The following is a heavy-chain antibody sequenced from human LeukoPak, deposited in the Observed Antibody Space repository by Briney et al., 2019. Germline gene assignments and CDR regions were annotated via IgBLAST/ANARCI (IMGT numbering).Heavy chain of an antibody. V-gene: IGHV4-59*01. D-gene: IGHD7-27*01. Sequence: SETLSLTCTVSGGSIRNYFWSWIRQPPGKGLEWIGYIYHTGSTSYSPSLKSRVTISADTSQNQFSLKLSSVTAADTAVYYCASRKLGNDYWGQGTLVTVSS. CDR3: ASRKLGNDY. J-gene: IGHJ4*02. CDR1: GGSIRNYF. CDR2: IYHTGST.